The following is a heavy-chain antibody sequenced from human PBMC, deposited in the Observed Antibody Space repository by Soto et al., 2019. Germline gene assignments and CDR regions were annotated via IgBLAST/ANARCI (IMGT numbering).Heavy chain of an antibody. CDR2: ITAGNGNT. CDR3: ARGVRIVATIFAFDN. Sequence: APVKVSCKAPGYTFTSYATHFARQTPGQRLEWMGWITAGNGNTKYSQKFQGRGTITRDRSASTAYMELSSLRSEDTAVYYCARGVRIVATIFAFDNWGQGTRVTVSS. CDR1: GYTFTSYA. V-gene: IGHV1-3*01. D-gene: IGHD5-12*01. J-gene: IGHJ3*02.